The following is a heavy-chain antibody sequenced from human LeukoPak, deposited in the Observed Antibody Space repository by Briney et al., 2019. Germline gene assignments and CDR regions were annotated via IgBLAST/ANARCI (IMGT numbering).Heavy chain of an antibody. CDR3: AKVGGIVVVVAATGWFDP. V-gene: IGHV3-23*01. CDR1: GFTFSSYA. CDR2: ISGSGGST. D-gene: IGHD2-15*01. Sequence: GGSLRLSCAASGFTFSSYAMSWVRQAPGKGLEWVSAISGSGGSTYYADSVKGRFTISRDNSKNTLYLQMNSLRAEDTAVYYCAKVGGIVVVVAATGWFDPWGQGTLVTVSS. J-gene: IGHJ5*02.